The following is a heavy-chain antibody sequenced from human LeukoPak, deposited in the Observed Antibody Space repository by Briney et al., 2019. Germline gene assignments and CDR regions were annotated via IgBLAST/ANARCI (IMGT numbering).Heavy chain of an antibody. CDR1: GFTFSSYG. D-gene: IGHD3-22*01. J-gene: IGHJ4*02. CDR3: ATPNNYYDSSGHFDY. V-gene: IGHV3-30*03. Sequence: PGGSLRLSCAASGFTFSSYGMHWVRQAPGKGLEWVAVISYDGSNKYYADSVKGRFTISRDNSKNMLYLQMNSLRAEDTAVYYCATPNNYYDSSGHFDYWGQGTLVTVSS. CDR2: ISYDGSNK.